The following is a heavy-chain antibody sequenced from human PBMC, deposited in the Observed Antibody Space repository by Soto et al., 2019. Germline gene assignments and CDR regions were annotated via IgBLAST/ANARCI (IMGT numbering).Heavy chain of an antibody. Sequence: QVQLQESGPGLVKPSQTLSLTCTVSGGSISSGDYYWSWIRQPPGKGLEWICYIYYSGTTYYNPSLKRRVTISIDTSKNQFSLKLSSVTAADTAVYYCARGSMITSYWRDWGQGTLVTVSS. D-gene: IGHD3-16*01. J-gene: IGHJ4*02. CDR3: ARGSMITSYWRD. CDR1: GGSISSGDYY. CDR2: IYYSGTT. V-gene: IGHV4-30-4*01.